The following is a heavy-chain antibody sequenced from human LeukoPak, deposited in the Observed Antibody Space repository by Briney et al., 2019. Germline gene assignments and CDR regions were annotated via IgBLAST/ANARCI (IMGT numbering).Heavy chain of an antibody. Sequence: SETLSLTCTVSGGSISIDNYYWGWIRQPPGKGLEWIGSMYYSGSTYYNPSLKSRVTISVDTSKNQFSLKLSSVTAADTAVYHCARRRYCSGTSCYNYFDYWGQGTLVTVSS. J-gene: IGHJ4*02. D-gene: IGHD2-2*02. CDR2: MYYSGST. CDR3: ARRRYCSGTSCYNYFDY. V-gene: IGHV4-39*01. CDR1: GGSISIDNYY.